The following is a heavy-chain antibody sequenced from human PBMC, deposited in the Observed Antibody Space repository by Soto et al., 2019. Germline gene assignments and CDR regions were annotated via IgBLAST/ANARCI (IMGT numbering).Heavy chain of an antibody. Sequence: GGSLRLSCAASGFTFSDYYMTWIRQAPGKGLEWVSYISSSSSYTNYADSVKGRFTISRDNAKNSLYLQMNSLRAEDTAVYYCARGIYCTSTSCYGSDYWGQGTLVTVSS. V-gene: IGHV3-11*05. D-gene: IGHD2-2*01. CDR3: ARGIYCTSTSCYGSDY. J-gene: IGHJ4*02. CDR2: ISSSSSYT. CDR1: GFTFSDYY.